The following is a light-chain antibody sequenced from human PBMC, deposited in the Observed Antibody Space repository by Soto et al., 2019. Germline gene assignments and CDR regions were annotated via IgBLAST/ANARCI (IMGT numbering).Light chain of an antibody. V-gene: IGKV3D-15*01. CDR2: GAS. Sequence: DIGLTKKKGTLSVSPGEGATLSCRASQSVSSSNLAWYQQKPGQAPRLLIDGASTRATGIPARFSGRGSGTEFTLTISSLQSEDFAVYYCHQYNNLPWTFGQGTKVDIK. CDR3: HQYNNLPWT. J-gene: IGKJ1*01. CDR1: QSVSSSN.